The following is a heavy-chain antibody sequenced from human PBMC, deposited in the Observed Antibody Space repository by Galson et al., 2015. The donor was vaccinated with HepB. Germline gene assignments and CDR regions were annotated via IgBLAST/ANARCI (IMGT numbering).Heavy chain of an antibody. CDR2: IKSKTDGGTT. J-gene: IGHJ4*02. Sequence: SLRLSCAASGFTFSNAWMSWVRQAPGKGLEWVGRIKSKTDGGTTDYAAPVKGRFTISRDDSKNTLYLQMNSLKTEDTAVYYCTTDFRYSSPLSRDVNFDYWGQGTLVTVSS. CDR1: GFTFSNAW. V-gene: IGHV3-15*01. CDR3: TTDFRYSSPLSRDVNFDY. D-gene: IGHD6-19*01.